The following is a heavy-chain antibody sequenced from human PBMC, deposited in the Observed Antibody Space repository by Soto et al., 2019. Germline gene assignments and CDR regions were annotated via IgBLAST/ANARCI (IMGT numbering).Heavy chain of an antibody. J-gene: IGHJ5*01. D-gene: IGHD2-21*02. CDR1: GYTLNKVS. Sequence: ASVKVSCKVSGYTLNKVSIHWVRQAPGQGLEWMGGFDPEDGEIVYAQRLQGRLTMTEDTSTDTAYMELSSLTSEDTALYYCATALLPHCVDDACQVFASGGQGALVPVSS. CDR2: FDPEDGEI. V-gene: IGHV1-24*01. CDR3: ATALLPHCVDDACQVFAS.